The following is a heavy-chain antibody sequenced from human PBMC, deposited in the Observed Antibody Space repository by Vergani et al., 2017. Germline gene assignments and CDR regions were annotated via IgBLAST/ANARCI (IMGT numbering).Heavy chain of an antibody. D-gene: IGHD2-2*02. J-gene: IGHJ5*02. Sequence: QVQLQQWGAGLLKPSETLSLTCAVYGWSFSGYYWSWIRQPSGKGLEWIGEIIHSGSTNYNPSLKSRVTISVDTCKNQFSLKLSYVTAAYTAVYYCASAVPAAIRGLIDWFDPGGQGTLVAVSS. V-gene: IGHV4-34*12. CDR3: ASAVPAAIRGLIDWFDP. CDR2: IIHSGST. CDR1: GWSFSGYY.